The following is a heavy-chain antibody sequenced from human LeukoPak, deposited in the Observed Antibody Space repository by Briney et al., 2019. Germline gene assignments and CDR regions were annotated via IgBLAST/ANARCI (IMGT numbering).Heavy chain of an antibody. Sequence: GGSLRLACAGSGFTFGNYWMHWVRQAPGKGLVCVSHINTNGSGTTYVDSVKGRFTISRDNAKNSLYLQMNSLRAEDTAVYYCAREYGGYSSGYYYGSFFDYWGQRTLVTVSS. CDR1: GFTFGNYW. CDR2: INTNGSGT. J-gene: IGHJ4*02. D-gene: IGHD3-22*01. CDR3: AREYGGYSSGYYYGSFFDY. V-gene: IGHV3-74*01.